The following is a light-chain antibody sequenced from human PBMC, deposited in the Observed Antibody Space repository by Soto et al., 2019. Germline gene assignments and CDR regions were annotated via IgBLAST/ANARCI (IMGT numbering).Light chain of an antibody. J-gene: IGKJ1*01. V-gene: IGKV3-15*01. CDR1: QSVSSN. CDR3: QQYSNWPRT. Sequence: EIVMTQSPATLSVSPGERATLSCRASQSVSSNLAWYQQKPGQAPRLLIYGASTRDTSIPARFSGRGSGTEFTLTINSLQSEDFAVYYCQQYSNWPRTFGQGTKV. CDR2: GAS.